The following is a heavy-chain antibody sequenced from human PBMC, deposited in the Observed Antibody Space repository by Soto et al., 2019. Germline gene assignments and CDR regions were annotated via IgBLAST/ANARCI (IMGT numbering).Heavy chain of an antibody. J-gene: IGHJ4*02. Sequence: EVQLVESGGGLVQPGGSLRLSCAASGFTFSGSWMHWVRQTPGKGLVWVSHINTDGSFANYADSVQGRFTISRDNAKSTLYLQMSSLRADDTAVNFCAGGMGGWPFWGQGTLVTVSS. D-gene: IGHD6-19*01. CDR3: AGGMGGWPF. V-gene: IGHV3-74*01. CDR1: GFTFSGSW. CDR2: INTDGSFA.